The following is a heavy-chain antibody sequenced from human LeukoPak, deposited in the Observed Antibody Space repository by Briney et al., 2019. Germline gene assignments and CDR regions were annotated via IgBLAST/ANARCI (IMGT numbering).Heavy chain of an antibody. J-gene: IGHJ4*02. V-gene: IGHV3-33*06. CDR3: AKDSGLVGATRYYFDY. Sequence: GGSLRLSCAASGFTFSSYGMHWVRQAPGKGLEWVAVIWYDGSNKYYADSVKGRFTISRDNSQNTLYLQMNSLRVEDTAVYYCAKDSGLVGATRYYFDYWGQGTLVTVSS. CDR2: IWYDGSNK. CDR1: GFTFSSYG. D-gene: IGHD1-26*01.